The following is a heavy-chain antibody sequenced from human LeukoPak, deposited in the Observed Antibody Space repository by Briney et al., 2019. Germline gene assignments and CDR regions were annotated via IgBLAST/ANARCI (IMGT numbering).Heavy chain of an antibody. CDR1: GDPITLYY. CDR2: IYSNRDT. J-gene: IGHJ6*02. D-gene: IGHD1-26*01. V-gene: IGHV4-59*08. CDR3: ARSTSSGSYGYYVYPMNV. Sequence: SETLSLTCTVSGDPITLYYWNWIRQVPGKGLEWIGNIYSNRDTNYSPTLKSRVTMSVDTSYNEISLQLSSVTAADTAVYFCARSTSSGSYGYYVYPMNVWGQGTTVTVSS.